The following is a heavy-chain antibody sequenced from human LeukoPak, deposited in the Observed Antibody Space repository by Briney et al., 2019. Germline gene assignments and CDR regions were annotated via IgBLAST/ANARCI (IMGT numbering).Heavy chain of an antibody. CDR3: ATYTLSQFWSGYYHFDY. Sequence: GASVKVSCKASGSNFISYAVSWVRQAPGQGLEWMGGIIPMFGTSNYAQKFQGRVTITTDESTTTAYMELSSLSSEDTAVYYCATYTLSQFWSGYYHFDYWGQGTLVSVSS. D-gene: IGHD3-3*01. J-gene: IGHJ4*02. CDR1: GSNFISYA. CDR2: IIPMFGTS. V-gene: IGHV1-69*05.